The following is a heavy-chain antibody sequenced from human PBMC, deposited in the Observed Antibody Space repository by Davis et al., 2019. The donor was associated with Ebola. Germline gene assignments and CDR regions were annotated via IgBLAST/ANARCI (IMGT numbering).Heavy chain of an antibody. CDR3: ARDWYCSSTSCHYYYYYMDV. Sequence: GESLKISCAASGFTFSSYWMSWVRQAPGKGLEWVANIKQDGSEKYYVDSVKGRFTISRDNAKNSLYLQMNSLRAEDTAVYYCARDWYCSSTSCHYYYYYMDVWGKGTTVTVSS. D-gene: IGHD2-2*01. V-gene: IGHV3-7*03. J-gene: IGHJ6*03. CDR2: IKQDGSEK. CDR1: GFTFSSYW.